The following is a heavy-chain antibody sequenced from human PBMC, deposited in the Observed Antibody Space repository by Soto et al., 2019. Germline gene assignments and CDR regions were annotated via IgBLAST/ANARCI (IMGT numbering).Heavy chain of an antibody. CDR2: FDPEDGET. V-gene: IGHV1-24*01. CDR1: GYTLTELS. D-gene: IGHD6-19*01. Sequence: VKVSCKVSGYTLTELSMHWVRQAPGKGLEWMGGFDPEDGETIYAQKFQGRVTMTEDTSTDTAYMELSSLRSEDTAVYYCATNVAANYYYYYGMDVWGQGTTVTVSS. J-gene: IGHJ6*02. CDR3: ATNVAANYYYYYGMDV.